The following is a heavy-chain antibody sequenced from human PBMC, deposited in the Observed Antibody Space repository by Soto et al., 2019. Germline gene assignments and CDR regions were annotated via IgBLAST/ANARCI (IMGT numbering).Heavy chain of an antibody. CDR1: GGSFSGYY. D-gene: IGHD3-16*01. Sequence: QVQLQQWGAGLLKPSETLSLTCAVYGGSFSGYYWSWIRQPPGKGLEWIGEINHSGSTNYNTSLKSRVTISVDTSQNQFSLKLGSVTAADTAVYYCARGLRPESFDYWGQGTLVTVSS. J-gene: IGHJ4*02. CDR2: INHSGST. V-gene: IGHV4-34*01. CDR3: ARGLRPESFDY.